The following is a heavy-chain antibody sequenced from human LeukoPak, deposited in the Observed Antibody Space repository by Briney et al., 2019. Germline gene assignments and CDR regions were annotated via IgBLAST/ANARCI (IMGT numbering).Heavy chain of an antibody. J-gene: IGHJ6*03. D-gene: IGHD6-6*01. CDR3: ARVGVMSIAARNYMDG. CDR2: ISSSSSYI. V-gene: IGHV3-21*01. Sequence: PGGSLRLSCAASGFTFSSYSMNWVCQAPGKGLEWVSSISSSSSYIYYADSVKGRFTISRDNAKNSLYLQMNSLRAEDTAVYYCARVGVMSIAARNYMDGWGKGTTVTVSS. CDR1: GFTFSSYS.